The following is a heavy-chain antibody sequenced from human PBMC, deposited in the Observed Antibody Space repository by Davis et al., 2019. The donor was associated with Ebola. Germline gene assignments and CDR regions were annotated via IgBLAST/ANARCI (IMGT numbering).Heavy chain of an antibody. V-gene: IGHV1-18*01. CDR1: GYTFTSYG. CDR2: ISGNNGNT. CDR3: ARADYYNSRGYWPFDS. D-gene: IGHD3-22*01. Sequence: ASVKVSCKASGYTFTSYGINWVRQAPGQGLEWMGWISGNNGNTNYAQKLQGRVTLTADTSTSTAYMELSSLRSEDTATYYCARADYYNSRGYWPFDSWGQGTRVTVSS. J-gene: IGHJ4*02.